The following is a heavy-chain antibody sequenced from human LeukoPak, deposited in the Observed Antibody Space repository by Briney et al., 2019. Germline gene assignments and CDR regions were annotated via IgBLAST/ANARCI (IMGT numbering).Heavy chain of an antibody. CDR3: ARSQGSFTGGPSLGGFDY. D-gene: IGHD2-8*02. CDR1: GFTFSSYD. Sequence: PGGSLRLSCAASGFTFSSYDMHWVRHATGKGLEWVSAIGTAGDTYYPGSVKGRFTISRENAKNSLYLQMNSLRAGDTAVYYCARSQGSFTGGPSLGGFDYWGQGTLVTVSS. CDR2: IGTAGDT. J-gene: IGHJ4*02. V-gene: IGHV3-13*01.